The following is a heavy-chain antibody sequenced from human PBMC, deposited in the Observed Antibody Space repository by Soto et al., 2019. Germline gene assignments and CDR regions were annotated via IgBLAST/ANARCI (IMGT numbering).Heavy chain of an antibody. J-gene: IGHJ5*02. D-gene: IGHD3-22*01. CDR3: ARLGAYYQSLDP. CDR2: IYYSGNT. V-gene: IGHV4-59*08. CDR1: GGSISSYY. Sequence: SETLSLTCTVSGGSISSYYWSWIRQPPGKGLEWIGYIYYSGNTNYNPSLKSRVTISVDTSKNQFSLKLSSVTAADTAVYYCARLGAYYQSLDPWGPGTLVTVSS.